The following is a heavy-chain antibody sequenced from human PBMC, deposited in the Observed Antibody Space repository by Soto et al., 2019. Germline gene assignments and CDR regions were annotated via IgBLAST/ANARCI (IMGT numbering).Heavy chain of an antibody. D-gene: IGHD3-3*01. Sequence: GESLKISCKGSGYNFAGYWIACVRQMPGKGLELMGIIYPSDSDTRYRPSFQGQVTISADKSISSAYLQWSSLRASDTAMYYCARGGVSTRTFDYWGQGTTVTVSS. CDR1: GYNFAGYW. V-gene: IGHV5-51*01. J-gene: IGHJ4*02. CDR3: ARGGVSTRTFDY. CDR2: IYPSDSDT.